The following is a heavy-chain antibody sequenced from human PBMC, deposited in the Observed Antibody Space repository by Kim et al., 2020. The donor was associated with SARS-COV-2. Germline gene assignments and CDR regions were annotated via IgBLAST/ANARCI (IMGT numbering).Heavy chain of an antibody. D-gene: IGHD3-10*01. CDR1: GYTFTGYY. Sequence: ASVKVSCKASGYTFTGYYMHWVRQAPGQGLEWMGWINPNSGGTNYAQKFQGRVTMTRDTSISTAYMELSRLRSDDTAVFYCARDDMVRGVISHCWGQGTLVTVSS. V-gene: IGHV1-2*02. J-gene: IGHJ4*02. CDR3: ARDDMVRGVISHC. CDR2: INPNSGGT.